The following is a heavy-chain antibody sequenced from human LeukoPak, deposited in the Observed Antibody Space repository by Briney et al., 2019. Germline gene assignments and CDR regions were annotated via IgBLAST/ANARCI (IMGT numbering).Heavy chain of an antibody. D-gene: IGHD1-1*01. V-gene: IGHV1-2*02. CDR1: GYTFISYG. CDR2: INPNSGGT. J-gene: IGHJ4*02. CDR3: ARDNRGLELDY. Sequence: ASVKVSCKASGYTFISYGISWVRQAPGQGLEWMGWINPNSGGTNYAQKFQGRVTMTRDTSISTAYMELSRLRSDDTAVYYCARDNRGLELDYWGQGTLVTVSS.